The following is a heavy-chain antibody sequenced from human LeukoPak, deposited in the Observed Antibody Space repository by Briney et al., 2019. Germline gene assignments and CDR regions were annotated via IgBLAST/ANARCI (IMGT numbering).Heavy chain of an antibody. V-gene: IGHV1-2*04. CDR3: ARDRSHCSGGSCYDIDY. D-gene: IGHD2-15*01. CDR1: GYTFTGYY. J-gene: IGHJ4*02. Sequence: ASVKVSCKASGYTFTGYYMHWVRQAPGQGLEWMGWINPNSGGTNYAQKFQGWVTMTRDTSISTAYMELSRLRSDDTAAYYCARDRSHCSGGSCYDIDYWGQGTLVTVSS. CDR2: INPNSGGT.